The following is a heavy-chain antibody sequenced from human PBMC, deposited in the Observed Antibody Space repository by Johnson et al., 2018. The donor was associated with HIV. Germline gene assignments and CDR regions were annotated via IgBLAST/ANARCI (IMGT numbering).Heavy chain of an antibody. V-gene: IGHV3-30*14. Sequence: QVQLVESGGGLVQPGGSLRLSCAASGFTFSSYWMSWVRQAPGKGLEWVAVISYDGSNKYYADSVKGRFTISRDNSKNTLYLQMNSLRAEDTAVYYCARDGYNQKPLDAFDIWGQGTMVTVSS. CDR2: ISYDGSNK. CDR1: GFTFSSYW. CDR3: ARDGYNQKPLDAFDI. J-gene: IGHJ3*02. D-gene: IGHD5-24*01.